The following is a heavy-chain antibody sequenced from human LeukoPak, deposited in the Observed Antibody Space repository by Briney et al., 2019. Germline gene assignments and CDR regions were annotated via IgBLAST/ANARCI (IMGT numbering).Heavy chain of an antibody. CDR1: GITFRSYG. CDR2: ISYDGSDK. Sequence: GSLRLSCAVSGITFRSYGMHWVRQAAGKGLEWVAVISYDGSDKYFADSVKGRFTISRDNSKNTLYLQMNSLRAEDTAVYYCVRDLDSYFDYWGQGTLVTVSS. V-gene: IGHV3-33*01. CDR3: VRDLDSYFDY. J-gene: IGHJ4*02.